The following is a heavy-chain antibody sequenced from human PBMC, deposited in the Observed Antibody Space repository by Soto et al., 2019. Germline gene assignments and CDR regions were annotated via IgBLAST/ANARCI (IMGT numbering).Heavy chain of an antibody. D-gene: IGHD3-3*01. Sequence: QVQLVESGGGVVQPGRSLRLSCAASAFTFSSYAMHWVRQVPGKGLEWVAVISYDGNNKYYGDSVKGRFTISRGNSKNTLYLQMNSVGPEDTAVYYCAKDFDTISGVWFFDSWGQGTLVTVSS. V-gene: IGHV3-30*18. CDR1: AFTFSSYA. J-gene: IGHJ4*02. CDR3: AKDFDTISGVWFFDS. CDR2: ISYDGNNK.